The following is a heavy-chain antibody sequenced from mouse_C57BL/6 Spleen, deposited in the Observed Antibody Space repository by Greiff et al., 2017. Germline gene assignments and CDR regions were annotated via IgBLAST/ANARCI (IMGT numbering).Heavy chain of an antibody. CDR1: GYTFTSYW. CDR3: ARSRVYDYARFAY. Sequence: QVQLKQPGAELVRPGTSVKLSCKASGYTFTSYWMHWVKQRPGQGLEWIGVIDPSDSYTNYNQKFKGKATLTVDTSSSTAYMQLSSLTFQDSAVYYCARSRVYDYARFAYWGQGTLVTVSA. V-gene: IGHV1-59*01. D-gene: IGHD2-4*01. CDR2: IDPSDSYT. J-gene: IGHJ3*01.